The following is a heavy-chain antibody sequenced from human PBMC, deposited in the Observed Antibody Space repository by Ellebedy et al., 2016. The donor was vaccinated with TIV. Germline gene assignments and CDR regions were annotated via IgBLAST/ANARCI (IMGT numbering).Heavy chain of an antibody. CDR1: GFIFSNYV. Sequence: GDSLKISCAASGFIFSNYVMAWVRPVPGKGLEWVSAMAEYDGRTFYADSVRGRFTISRDNSGNTLFLHMKSLRAEDTAIYYCTKRAENWGFFDYWGQGARVTVSS. CDR2: MAEYDGRT. J-gene: IGHJ4*02. D-gene: IGHD7-27*01. CDR3: TKRAENWGFFDY. V-gene: IGHV3-23*01.